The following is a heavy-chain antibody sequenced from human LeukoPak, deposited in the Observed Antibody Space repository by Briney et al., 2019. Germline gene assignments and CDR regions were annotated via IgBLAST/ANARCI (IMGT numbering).Heavy chain of an antibody. V-gene: IGHV1-8*01. CDR3: ARDYGGNSGWFDP. CDR2: MKPKSGET. D-gene: IGHD4-23*01. Sequence: ASVTVSYTASVYTLTNYDINWVRQATGQGLAWMGWMKPKSGETGYAEKFQGRATMTRDTSINTAYMELSSLTSEDTAVYYCARDYGGNSGWFDPWGQGTLVTVSS. CDR1: VYTLTNYD. J-gene: IGHJ5*02.